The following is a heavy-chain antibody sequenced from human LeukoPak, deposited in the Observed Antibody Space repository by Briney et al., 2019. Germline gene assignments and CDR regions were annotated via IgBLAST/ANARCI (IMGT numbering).Heavy chain of an antibody. J-gene: IGHJ4*02. CDR3: VRDGGGSAAATGEIDY. V-gene: IGHV3-66*01. Sequence: GGSLRLSCAASGFTFSTYWMSWVRQAPGKGLEWVSVIYSGGSTYYADSVKGRFTISRDSSKNTVYLQMNSLRADDTAVYYCVRDGGGSAAATGEIDYWGQGTLVTVSS. D-gene: IGHD6-13*01. CDR1: GFTFSTYW. CDR2: IYSGGST.